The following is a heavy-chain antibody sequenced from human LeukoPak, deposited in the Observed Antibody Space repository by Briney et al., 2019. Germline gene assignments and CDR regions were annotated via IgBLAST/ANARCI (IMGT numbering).Heavy chain of an antibody. J-gene: IGHJ4*02. Sequence: GGSLRLSCAASGFTFSSYWMSWARQAPGKGLEWVANIKQDGSEKYYVDSVKGRFTISRDNAKNSLYLQMNSLRAEDMALYYCAKDGDGSGSYLSYWGQGTLVTVSS. CDR2: IKQDGSEK. CDR1: GFTFSSYW. CDR3: AKDGDGSGSYLSY. D-gene: IGHD3-10*01. V-gene: IGHV3-7*03.